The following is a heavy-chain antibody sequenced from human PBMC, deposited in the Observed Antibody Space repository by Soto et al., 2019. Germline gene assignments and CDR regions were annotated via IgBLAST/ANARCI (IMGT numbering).Heavy chain of an antibody. J-gene: IGHJ6*03. V-gene: IGHV3-33*08. CDR3: ARERYCSGGSCYPDKIYYYMDV. CDR2: IWYDGSNK. Sequence: GGSLRLSCAASGFTLSSYGMHWVRQAPGKGLEWVAVIWYDGSNKYYADSVKGRFTISRDNSKNTLYLQMNSLRAEDTAVYYCARERYCSGGSCYPDKIYYYMDVWGKGTTVTVSS. CDR1: GFTLSSYG. D-gene: IGHD2-15*01.